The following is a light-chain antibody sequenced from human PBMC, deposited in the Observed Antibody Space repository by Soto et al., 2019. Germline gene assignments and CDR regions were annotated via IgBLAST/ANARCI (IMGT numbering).Light chain of an antibody. CDR3: QQYGTSPLT. CDR2: GAS. CDR1: QTVSSTY. J-gene: IGKJ4*01. Sequence: EIVLTQSPGTLSLSPGERVTLSCRASQTVSSTYLAWYQQKPGQAPRLLMYGASSRATGIPDRFSGSGSGTDFTLTISRLEPEDFAVYYCQQYGTSPLTFGGGTKVEIK. V-gene: IGKV3-20*01.